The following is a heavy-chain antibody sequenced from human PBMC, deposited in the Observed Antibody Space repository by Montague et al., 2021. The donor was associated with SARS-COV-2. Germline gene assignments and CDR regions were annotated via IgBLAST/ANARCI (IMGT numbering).Heavy chain of an antibody. CDR2: IFHSGTT. CDR3: ARTEYNWNDWFDP. D-gene: IGHD1-20*01. J-gene: IGHJ5*02. CDR1: GGSISSYY. Sequence: SETLSLTCSVSGGSISSYYWSWIRQSPGKGLEWIGYIFHSGTTDYNPPXKSRVTISVDMSKNQFSLQLNSVTAADSAVYYCARTEYNWNDWFDPWGQGTLVTVSS. V-gene: IGHV4-59*13.